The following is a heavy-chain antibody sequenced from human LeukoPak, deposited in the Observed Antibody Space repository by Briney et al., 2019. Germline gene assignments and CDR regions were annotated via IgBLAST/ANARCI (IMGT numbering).Heavy chain of an antibody. Sequence: GGSLRLSCAASGFTFSSYAMSWVRQAPGKGLEWVSAISGSGGSTYYADSVKGRFTISRDNSKNTLYLQMNSLRAEDTAVYYCAISPRGVDYSFDCWGQGTLVTVSS. CDR1: GFTFSSYA. CDR2: ISGSGGST. V-gene: IGHV3-23*01. D-gene: IGHD4-4*01. J-gene: IGHJ4*02. CDR3: AISPRGVDYSFDC.